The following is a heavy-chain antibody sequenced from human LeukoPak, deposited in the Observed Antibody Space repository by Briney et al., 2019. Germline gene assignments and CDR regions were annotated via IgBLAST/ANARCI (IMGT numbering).Heavy chain of an antibody. Sequence: SETLSLTCTVSGGSISSYYWSWIRQPPGKGLEWIGYIYYSGSTNYNPSLKSRVTISVDTSKNQFSLKLSSVTAADTAVYYCARGNYGGSSGYYYGNYFDYWGQGTLVTVSS. D-gene: IGHD3-22*01. CDR1: GGSISSYY. V-gene: IGHV4-59*12. J-gene: IGHJ4*02. CDR3: ARGNYGGSSGYYYGNYFDY. CDR2: IYYSGST.